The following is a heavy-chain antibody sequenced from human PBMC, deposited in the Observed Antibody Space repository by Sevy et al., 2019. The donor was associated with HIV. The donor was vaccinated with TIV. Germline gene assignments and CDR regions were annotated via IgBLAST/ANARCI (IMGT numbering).Heavy chain of an antibody. J-gene: IGHJ6*02. CDR1: GFTFSTYG. CDR3: AKGPHSTTSNPGEYYYYYGMDV. Sequence: GGSLRLSCAASGFTFSTYGMHWVRQAPGKGLEWVAVISYDGRHKYYADSVKGRFTISRDNSKNTLDLQMNSLRAEDTAVYYCAKGPHSTTSNPGEYYYYYGMDVWGQGTTVTVSS. CDR2: ISYDGRHK. V-gene: IGHV3-30*18. D-gene: IGHD2-2*01.